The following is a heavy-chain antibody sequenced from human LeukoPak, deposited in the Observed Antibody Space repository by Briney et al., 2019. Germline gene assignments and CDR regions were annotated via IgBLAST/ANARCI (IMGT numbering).Heavy chain of an antibody. D-gene: IGHD4-23*01. J-gene: IGHJ1*01. CDR3: ARRGDGYGGLTARYFQH. V-gene: IGHV3-53*01. Sequence: GGPLRLSCAASGLTGSHNYVSWARQAPGKGLEWVSAIHTSGDTCYADSVKGRFTISRDNTKNSLYLQMNSLRADDTAVYFCARRGDGYGGLTARYFQHWGQGTLVTVSS. CDR1: GLTGSHNY. CDR2: IHTSGDT.